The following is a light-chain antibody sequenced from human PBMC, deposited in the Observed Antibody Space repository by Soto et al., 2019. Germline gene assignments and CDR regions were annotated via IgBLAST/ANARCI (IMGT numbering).Light chain of an antibody. CDR1: QSVSSNF. V-gene: IGKV3-20*01. CDR3: QQYGTSPPLT. J-gene: IGKJ4*01. Sequence: EIVLTQSPGTLSLSPGERATRSCRASQSVSSNFLAWYQQKPGQAPRLLIYGASSRATGIPDRFNGSGSGTDFTLTISRLESEDFAVYYCQQYGTSPPLTFGGGTKVDIK. CDR2: GAS.